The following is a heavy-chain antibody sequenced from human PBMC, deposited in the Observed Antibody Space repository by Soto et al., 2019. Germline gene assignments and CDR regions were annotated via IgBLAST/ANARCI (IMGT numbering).Heavy chain of an antibody. J-gene: IGHJ4*02. Sequence: EVQLVESGGDLVQPGGSLRLSCAASGFTFSSYDFHWVRQATGKGLEWVSGIGTAGDTYYAGSVKGRFIMSRENGKNSLYLQMNRLRAGDTAVYYCTRGADGFDYWGQGTLVTVSS. CDR2: IGTAGDT. D-gene: IGHD3-16*01. V-gene: IGHV3-13*01. CDR3: TRGADGFDY. CDR1: GFTFSSYD.